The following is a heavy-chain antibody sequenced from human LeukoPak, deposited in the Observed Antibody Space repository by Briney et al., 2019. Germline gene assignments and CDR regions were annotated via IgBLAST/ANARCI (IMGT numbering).Heavy chain of an antibody. V-gene: IGHV1-8*03. Sequence: ASVKVSCKASGYTFTSYGISWVRQATGQGLEWMGWMNPNSGNTGYAQKFQGRVTITRNTSISTAYMELSSLRSEDMAVYYCARDLEDAFDIWGQGTMVTVSS. D-gene: IGHD1-1*01. CDR1: GYTFTSYG. CDR2: MNPNSGNT. J-gene: IGHJ3*02. CDR3: ARDLEDAFDI.